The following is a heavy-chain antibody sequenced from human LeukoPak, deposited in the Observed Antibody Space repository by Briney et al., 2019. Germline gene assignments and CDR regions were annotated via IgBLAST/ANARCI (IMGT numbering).Heavy chain of an antibody. J-gene: IGHJ3*01. Sequence: GGSLRLSCAASGFTFGIHAMHWVRQAPGKGLEHVSTITTNGGNTYYADSVKGRFTISRDNSKDTLFLQMGSLRAEDVAVYYCAKPLTSYSSGFSDVFDVWGHGSMVTVSS. CDR3: AKPLTSYSSGFSDVFDV. D-gene: IGHD5-18*01. CDR1: GFTFGIHA. CDR2: ITTNGGNT. V-gene: IGHV3-64*02.